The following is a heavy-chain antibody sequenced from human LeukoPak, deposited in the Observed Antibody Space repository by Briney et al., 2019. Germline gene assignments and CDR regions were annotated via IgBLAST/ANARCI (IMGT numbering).Heavy chain of an antibody. CDR2: IYLGDSDT. Sequence: GESLKISCKGSGFTFIDYWIGWVRQMPEKGLEWMGNIYLGDSDTKYSPSFQGQVTISVDKSTSTAYLQWNSLKASDTAIYYCARRGYGSGSIGYFDSWGQGTLVTVSS. J-gene: IGHJ4*02. CDR1: GFTFIDYW. V-gene: IGHV5-51*01. CDR3: ARRGYGSGSIGYFDS. D-gene: IGHD3-10*01.